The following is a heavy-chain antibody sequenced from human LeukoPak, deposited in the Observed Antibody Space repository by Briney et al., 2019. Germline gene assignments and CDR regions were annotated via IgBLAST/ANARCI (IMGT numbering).Heavy chain of an antibody. CDR2: INHSGST. V-gene: IGHV4-34*01. CDR3: ARAGKDDSVNWFDP. J-gene: IGHJ5*02. D-gene: IGHD3-22*01. Sequence: SETLSLTCAVYGGSFSGYYWSWIRQPPGKGLEWIGEINHSGSTNYNPSLKSRVTISVDTSKNQFSLKPSSVTAADTAVYYCARAGKDDSVNWFDPWGQGTLVTVSS. CDR1: GGSFSGYY.